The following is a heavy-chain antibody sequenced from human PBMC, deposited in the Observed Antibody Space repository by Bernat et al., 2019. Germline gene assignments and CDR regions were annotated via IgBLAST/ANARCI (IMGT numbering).Heavy chain of an antibody. CDR3: TRGSGYQDY. CDR2: IRSKANSYAT. CDR1: GFTFSGSA. J-gene: IGHJ4*02. V-gene: IGHV3-73*02. D-gene: IGHD5-18*01. Sequence: EVQLVESGGGLVQPGGSLKLSCAATGFTFSGSAMHWVRQASGKGLEWVGRIRSKANSYATAYAASVKGRFTISRDDSKNTAYLQMNSLKTEDTAVYYCTRGSGYQDYWGQGTLVTVSS.